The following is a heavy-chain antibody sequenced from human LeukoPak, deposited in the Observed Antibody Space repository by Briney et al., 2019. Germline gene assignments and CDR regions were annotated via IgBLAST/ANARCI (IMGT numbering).Heavy chain of an antibody. J-gene: IGHJ4*02. D-gene: IGHD6-19*01. V-gene: IGHV3-23*01. CDR1: GFTFSSYA. CDR3: AKLLAVTNSYYFNY. CDR2: IGGSGSGGST. Sequence: PGGSLRLSCAASGFTFSSYAMSWVRQAPGKGLEWVSTIGGSGSGGSTYYADSVKGRFTISRDNSKDTLYLQMNSLRAEDTAVYYCAKLLAVTNSYYFNYWGQGTLVTVSS.